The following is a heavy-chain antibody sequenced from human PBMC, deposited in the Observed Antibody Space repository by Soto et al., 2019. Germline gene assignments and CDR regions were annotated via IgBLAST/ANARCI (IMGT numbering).Heavy chain of an antibody. CDR3: ARHLSHLRTGWLDP. CDR1: GFTFINYA. V-gene: IGHV3-30-3*01. J-gene: IGHJ5*02. D-gene: IGHD7-27*01. Sequence: QEQLVESGGGVVQPGRSLRLSCRVSGFTFINYAMHWVRQAPGKGREWVALISGDGTNQYYADSVKGRFNISRDNSRNNLYLQMNSLRADDTAVYYCARHLSHLRTGWLDPWGQGTLVTVSS. CDR2: ISGDGTNQ.